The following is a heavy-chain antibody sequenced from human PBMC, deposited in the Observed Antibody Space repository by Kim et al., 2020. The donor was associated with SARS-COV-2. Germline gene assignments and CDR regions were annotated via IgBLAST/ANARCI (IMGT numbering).Heavy chain of an antibody. V-gene: IGHV4-39*01. CDR3: VRYFDWLGGTFDY. CDR1: GGSISSSSYY. Sequence: SETLSLTCTVSGGSISSSSYYWGWIRQPPGKGLEWIGSIYYSGSTYYNPSLKSRVTISVDTSKNQFSLKLSSVTAADTAVYYGVRYFDWLGGTFDYWGQGTLVTVSS. D-gene: IGHD3-9*01. J-gene: IGHJ4*02. CDR2: IYYSGST.